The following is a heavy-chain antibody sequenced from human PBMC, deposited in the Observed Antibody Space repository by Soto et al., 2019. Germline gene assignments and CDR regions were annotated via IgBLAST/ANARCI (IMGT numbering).Heavy chain of an antibody. CDR1: GGSISSYY. V-gene: IGHV4-59*08. Sequence: TSETLSLTCTVSGGSISSYYWSWIRQPPGKGLEWIGYIYYSGSTNYNPSLKCRVTISVDTSKNQFSLKLSSVTAADTAVYYCARRYGPGFDYWGQGTLVTVSS. CDR2: IYYSGST. D-gene: IGHD4-17*01. CDR3: ARRYGPGFDY. J-gene: IGHJ4*02.